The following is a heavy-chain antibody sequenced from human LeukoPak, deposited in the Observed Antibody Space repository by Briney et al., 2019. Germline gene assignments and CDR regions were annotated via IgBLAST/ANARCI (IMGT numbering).Heavy chain of an antibody. Sequence: GASVKVSCKASGYTFTSYGISWVRQAPGQGLEWMGWISAYNGNTNYAQKLQGRVTMTTDTSTSTAYMELRSLRSDDTAVYYCARDPGSYEYVRSPFAYWGQGTLVTVSS. CDR1: GYTFTSYG. J-gene: IGHJ4*02. CDR2: ISAYNGNT. D-gene: IGHD3-16*01. V-gene: IGHV1-18*01. CDR3: ARDPGSYEYVRSPFAY.